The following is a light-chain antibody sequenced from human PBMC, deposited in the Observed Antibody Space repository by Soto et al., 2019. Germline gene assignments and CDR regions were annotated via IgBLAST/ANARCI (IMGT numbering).Light chain of an antibody. CDR3: SSYAGSSVPVA. J-gene: IGLJ2*01. Sequence: QSALTQPPSASGSPGQSVTISCTGASSDVGGYNFVSWYQQHPGKAPKLMIYDVTKRPSGVPDRFSGSKSGNTASLTVSGLQADDEADYYCSSYAGSSVPVAFGGGTKL. CDR2: DVT. V-gene: IGLV2-8*01. CDR1: SSDVGGYNF.